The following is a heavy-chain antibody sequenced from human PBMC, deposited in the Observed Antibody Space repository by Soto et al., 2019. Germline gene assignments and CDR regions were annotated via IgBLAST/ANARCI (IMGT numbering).Heavy chain of an antibody. CDR2: IIPIFGTA. V-gene: IGHV1-69*06. Sequence: SVKVSCKASGGTFSSYAIRWVRQAPGQGLEWMGGIIPIFGTANYAQKFQGRVTITADKSTSTAYMELSSLRSEDTAVYYCAFLGELSSRALDYWGQGTLVTVYS. CDR1: GGTFSSYA. CDR3: AFLGELSSRALDY. J-gene: IGHJ4*02. D-gene: IGHD3-16*02.